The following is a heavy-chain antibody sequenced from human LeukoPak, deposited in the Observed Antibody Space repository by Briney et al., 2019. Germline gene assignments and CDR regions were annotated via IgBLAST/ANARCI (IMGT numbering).Heavy chain of an antibody. CDR2: IRGGGTSE. CDR3: ARDPNGDYIGAFDM. V-gene: IGHV3-23*01. CDR1: GLTFSAYA. J-gene: IGHJ3*02. D-gene: IGHD4-17*01. Sequence: GGSLRLSCTASGLTFSAYAMMWVRQAPGKGPEWVSAIRGGGTSEFYADSVKGRFRISRDNSKDTLFLQMNSLRAEDTAVYYCARDPNGDYIGAFDMWGPGTMVTVSS.